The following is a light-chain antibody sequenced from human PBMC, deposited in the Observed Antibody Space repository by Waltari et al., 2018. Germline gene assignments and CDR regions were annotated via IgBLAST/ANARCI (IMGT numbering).Light chain of an antibody. CDR1: QSLISW. J-gene: IGKJ4*01. CDR2: KAS. V-gene: IGKV1-5*03. Sequence: DIQMTQSPSTLSASVGDRVTITCRASQSLISWLAWYQKKPGKAPKLLIYKASTLESGVPSRFSGSGSGTEFTLTISSLQPDDFATYYCQQYNSYPLTFGGGTKVDIK. CDR3: QQYNSYPLT.